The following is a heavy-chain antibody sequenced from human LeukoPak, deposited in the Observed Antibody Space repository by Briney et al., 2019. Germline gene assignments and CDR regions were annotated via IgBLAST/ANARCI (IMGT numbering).Heavy chain of an antibody. D-gene: IGHD1-26*01. Sequence: GGSLRLSCAASGFIFSDYRMNWVRQAPGKGLEWVSYISRSLGYIYYADSVKGRFTVSRDNAKNSLYLQMNSLRVEDTAVYYCVRDRSGQMEAFDIWGQGTMVTVSS. CDR2: ISRSLGYI. J-gene: IGHJ3*02. CDR1: GFIFSDYR. V-gene: IGHV3-21*01. CDR3: VRDRSGQMEAFDI.